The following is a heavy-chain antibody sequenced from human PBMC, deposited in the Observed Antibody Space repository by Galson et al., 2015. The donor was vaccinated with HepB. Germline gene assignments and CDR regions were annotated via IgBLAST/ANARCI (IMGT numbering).Heavy chain of an antibody. V-gene: IGHV4-39*01. CDR2: VHSSGVT. Sequence: ETLSLTCSVSGASISNKNYYWVWIRQPPGKGLEWIGNVHSSGVTYYHPSLKSRVTISGYTAKNQFSLRVSSVTAADTAVYYCVRALGGSYFYGMDVWGQGTTVIVSS. J-gene: IGHJ6*02. CDR3: VRALGGSYFYGMDV. CDR1: GASISNKNYY. D-gene: IGHD3-16*02.